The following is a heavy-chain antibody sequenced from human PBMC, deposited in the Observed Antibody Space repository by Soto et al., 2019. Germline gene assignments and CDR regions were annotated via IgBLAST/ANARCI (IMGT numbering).Heavy chain of an antibody. CDR2: IIPIFGTA. CDR1: GGTFSSYA. CDR3: ARGREEYSSSSGEYYFDY. V-gene: IGHV1-69*13. J-gene: IGHJ4*02. Sequence: ASVKVSCKASGGTFSSYAISWVLQAPGQGLEWMGGIIPIFGTANYAQKFQGRVTITADESTSTAYMELSSLRSEDTAVYYCARGREEYSSSSGEYYFDYWGQGTLVTVSS. D-gene: IGHD6-6*01.